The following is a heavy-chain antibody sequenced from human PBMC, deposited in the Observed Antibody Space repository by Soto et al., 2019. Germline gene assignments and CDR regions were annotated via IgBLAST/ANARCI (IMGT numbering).Heavy chain of an antibody. J-gene: IGHJ1*01. D-gene: IGHD6-19*01. CDR3: VNWSPYIAVAGTSYFQH. CDR2: ISGSGGST. V-gene: IGHV3-23*01. CDR1: GFTFSSYA. Sequence: GGSLRLSCAASGFTFSSYAMSWVRQAPGKGLEWVSAISGSGGSTYYADSVKGRFTISRDNSKNTLYLQMNSLRAEDTVVYFCVNWSPYIAVAGTSYFQHWGQGTLVTVSS.